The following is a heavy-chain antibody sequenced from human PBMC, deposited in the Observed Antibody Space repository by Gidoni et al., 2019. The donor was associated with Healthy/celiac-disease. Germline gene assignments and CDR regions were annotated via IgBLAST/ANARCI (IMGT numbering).Heavy chain of an antibody. Sequence: QFQLQYSGPGLVKPSQTLSLTCTFSGGSIRTGDYYWSWIRQPPGKGLEWIGYIYYSGSTYYNPSRKSRVTISVDTSKNQFSLKLSSVTAADTAVYYCASSIAAAGNRYAFDYWGQGTLVTVSS. CDR3: ASSIAAAGNRYAFDY. CDR1: GGSIRTGDYY. D-gene: IGHD6-13*01. V-gene: IGHV4-30-4*01. J-gene: IGHJ4*02. CDR2: IYYSGST.